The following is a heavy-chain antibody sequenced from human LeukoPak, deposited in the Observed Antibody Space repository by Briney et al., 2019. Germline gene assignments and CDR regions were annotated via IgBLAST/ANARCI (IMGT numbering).Heavy chain of an antibody. J-gene: IGHJ4*02. V-gene: IGHV3-43*01. CDR2: ISWDGGST. D-gene: IGHD2-21*02. CDR1: GFIFDDYT. Sequence: PGRSLRLSCAASGFIFDDYTMHWVRQAPGKGLEWVSLISWDGGSTYYADSVKGRFTISRDNSKNSLYLQMNSLRTEDTALYYCAKDIRPYCGGDCYPTLDYWGQGTLVTVSS. CDR3: AKDIRPYCGGDCYPTLDY.